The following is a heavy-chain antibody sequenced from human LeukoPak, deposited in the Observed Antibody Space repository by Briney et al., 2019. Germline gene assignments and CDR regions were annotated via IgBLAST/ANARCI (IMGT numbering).Heavy chain of an antibody. CDR3: ARVRGKGHMVRAHAFDI. CDR2: ISYDGSNK. J-gene: IGHJ3*02. CDR1: EFTFSSYA. V-gene: IGHV3-30-3*01. D-gene: IGHD3-10*01. Sequence: GGSLRLSCAASEFTFSSYAMHWVRQAPGKGLEWVAVISYDGSNKYYADSVKGRFTISRDNSKNTLYLQMNSLRAEDTAVYYCARVRGKGHMVRAHAFDIWGQGTMVTVSS.